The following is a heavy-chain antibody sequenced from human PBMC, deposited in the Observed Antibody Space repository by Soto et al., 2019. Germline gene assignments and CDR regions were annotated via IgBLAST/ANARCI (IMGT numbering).Heavy chain of an antibody. D-gene: IGHD6-13*01. J-gene: IGHJ4*02. CDR3: VRPYYSSSWFPFDR. CDR1: GFDFGDYY. Sequence: GGSLRLSCTASGFDFGDYYMGWIRQAPGKGLEWVSYIDSDDGTTYYTDSVKGRFTISRDNAKNSLYLQMNSLRVEDTALYYCVRPYYSSSWFPFDRWGQGTLVTVSS. V-gene: IGHV3-11*01. CDR2: IDSDDGTT.